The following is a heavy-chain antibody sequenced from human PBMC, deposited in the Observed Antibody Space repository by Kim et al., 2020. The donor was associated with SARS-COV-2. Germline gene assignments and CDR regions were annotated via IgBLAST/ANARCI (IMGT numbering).Heavy chain of an antibody. J-gene: IGHJ4*02. CDR2: VNPNSGNT. D-gene: IGHD6-19*01. V-gene: IGHV1-8*02. CDR1: GYSFTSYD. Sequence: ASVKVSCKASGYSFTSYDINWVRQATGQGLEWMGWVNPNSGNTGYAQKFQGRVTMTRDTATSTAHMELSSLRSEDTAVYYCASGPSGWYDYWGQGTLVTVSS. CDR3: ASGPSGWYDY.